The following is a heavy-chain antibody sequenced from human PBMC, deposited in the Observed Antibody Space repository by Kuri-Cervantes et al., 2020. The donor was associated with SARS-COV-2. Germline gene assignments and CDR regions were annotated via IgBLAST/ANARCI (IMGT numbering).Heavy chain of an antibody. CDR2: INHSGST. Sequence: GSLRLSCAVYGGSFSGYYWSWIRQPPGKGLEWIGEINHSGSTNYNPSLKSRVTISVDTSKNQFSLKLSSVTAADTAVYYCARAPRYIVVVPAGGNWFHPWGQGTLVTVFS. D-gene: IGHD2-2*01. V-gene: IGHV4-34*01. CDR1: GGSFSGYY. J-gene: IGHJ5*02. CDR3: ARAPRYIVVVPAGGNWFHP.